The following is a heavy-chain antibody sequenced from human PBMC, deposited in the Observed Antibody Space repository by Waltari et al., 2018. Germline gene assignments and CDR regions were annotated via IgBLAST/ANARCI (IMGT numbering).Heavy chain of an antibody. V-gene: IGHV4-59*11. CDR1: GGSISSHY. J-gene: IGHJ3*02. CDR3: ASMGANNAFDI. Sequence: QVQLQESGPGLVKPSETLSLTCTVSGGSISSHYWSWIRQPPGKGLEWIGYIYYSGSTCHYPSLKGRVTIAVDTSKNHFSRKLSPVAAANTTVYCCASMGANNAFDIWGQGTMVTVSS. CDR2: IYYSGST.